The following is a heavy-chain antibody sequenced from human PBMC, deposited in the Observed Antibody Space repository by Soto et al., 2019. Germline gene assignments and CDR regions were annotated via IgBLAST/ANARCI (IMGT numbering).Heavy chain of an antibody. D-gene: IGHD2-21*02. CDR3: ASGPDDGGNSRGPVGY. Sequence: SETLSLTCTVSGGSISSYYWSWIRQPPGKGLEWLGYIYYSGSTNYNPSLKSRVTISVDTSKNQFSLKLSSVTAADTAVYYCASGPDDGGNSRGPVGYWGQGTLVTVST. CDR1: GGSISSYY. J-gene: IGHJ4*02. CDR2: IYYSGST. V-gene: IGHV4-59*12.